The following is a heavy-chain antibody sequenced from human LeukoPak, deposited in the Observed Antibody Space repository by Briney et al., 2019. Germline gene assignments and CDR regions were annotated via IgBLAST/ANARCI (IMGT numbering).Heavy chain of an antibody. CDR3: ARVQPCSSTSWYTRGIGY. CDR2: INPNSGGT. V-gene: IGHV1-2*02. Sequence: ASVKVSCKASGYTFTGYYMHWVRPAPGQGLEWMGWINPNSGGTNYAQKLQGRVTMTRDTSISTAYMELSRLRSDDKAVYYCARVQPCSSTSWYTRGIGYWGQGTLVTVSS. J-gene: IGHJ4*02. D-gene: IGHD2-2*02. CDR1: GYTFTGYY.